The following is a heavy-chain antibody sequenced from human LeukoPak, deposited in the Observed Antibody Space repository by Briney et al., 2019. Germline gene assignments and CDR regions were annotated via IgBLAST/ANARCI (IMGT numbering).Heavy chain of an antibody. D-gene: IGHD6-19*01. CDR3: ARGVAVAGPPDY. J-gene: IGHJ4*02. V-gene: IGHV4-61*05. Sequence: PSETLSLTCTVSGGSISSSSYYWGWIRQPPGKGLEWIGRIYTSGSTNYNPSLKSRVTMSVDTSKNQFSLKLGSVTAADTAVYYCARGVAVAGPPDYWGKETLVPFS. CDR2: IYTSGST. CDR1: GGSISSSSYY.